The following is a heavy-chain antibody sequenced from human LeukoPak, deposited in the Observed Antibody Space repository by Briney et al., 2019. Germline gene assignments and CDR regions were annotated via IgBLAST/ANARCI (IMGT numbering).Heavy chain of an antibody. J-gene: IGHJ4*02. CDR2: IKHSENT. D-gene: IGHD3-22*01. Sequence: SQTLSLTCAVSVGSLRSGGYSWRWVRQPPGGGLEWVGYIKHSENTYNNPSAESRVTISINRTKNKCTLKLSDVNTAETAAYDCARGSPDSRGYYGDFDYWGQGTLVTVSS. CDR1: VGSLRSGGYS. V-gene: IGHV4-30-2*01. CDR3: ARGSPDSRGYYGDFDY.